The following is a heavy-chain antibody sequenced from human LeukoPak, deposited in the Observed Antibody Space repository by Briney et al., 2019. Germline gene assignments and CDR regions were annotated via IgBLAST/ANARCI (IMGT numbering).Heavy chain of an antibody. Sequence: PGGSLRLSCAVSGSTVSSNYMSWVRQAPGRGLEWVSVLYTGGSTYYADSVKGRFTISRDDSKNTLYLQMNSLRTQDTAVYYCARDYRIEGVTGYYYYGKDVWGQGTTVTVSS. V-gene: IGHV3-53*01. J-gene: IGHJ6*02. CDR2: LYTGGST. D-gene: IGHD1-26*01. CDR3: ARDYRIEGVTGYYYYGKDV. CDR1: GSTVSSNY.